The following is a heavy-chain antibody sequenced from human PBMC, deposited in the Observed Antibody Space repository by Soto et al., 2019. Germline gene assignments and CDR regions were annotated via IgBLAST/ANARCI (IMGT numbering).Heavy chain of an antibody. D-gene: IGHD3-10*01. J-gene: IGHJ5*02. V-gene: IGHV4-39*01. CDR1: GGSISSSSYY. CDR2: IYYSGST. CDR3: ASQRQYYPPFDP. Sequence: SETLSLTCTVSGGSISSSSYYWGWIRQPPGKGLEWIGSIYYSGSTYYNPSLKSRVTISVDTSKNQFSLKLSSVTAADTAVYYCASQRQYYPPFDPWGQGTLVSVSS.